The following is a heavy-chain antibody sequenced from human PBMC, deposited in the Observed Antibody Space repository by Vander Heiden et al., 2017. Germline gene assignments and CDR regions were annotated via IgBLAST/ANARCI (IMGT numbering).Heavy chain of an antibody. V-gene: IGHV3-13*01. Sequence: EVQLVESGGGLVQPGGSLRLSCAASGFTFSSYDMHGVRQATGKGLEWVSAIGTAGDTYYPGSVKGRFTISRENAKNSLYLQMNSLRAGDTAVYYCAKSGDSGWYFDLWGRGTLVTVSS. CDR2: IGTAGDT. CDR1: GFTFSSYD. CDR3: AKSGDSGWYFDL. J-gene: IGHJ2*01. D-gene: IGHD3-10*01.